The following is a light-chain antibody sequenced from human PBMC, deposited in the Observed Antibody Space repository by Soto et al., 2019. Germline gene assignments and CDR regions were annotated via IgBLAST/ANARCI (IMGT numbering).Light chain of an antibody. V-gene: IGKV3-15*01. CDR3: QQYDNWPPWT. Sequence: EIVMTQSPVTLSVSPGERATLSCRASQSVSSNLAWYQQKPGQAPRLLLYGAYTRATGIPDRFSGSGSETEFTLTISSLQPEDFAVYYFQQYDNWPPWTFGQGTKVEIK. CDR1: QSVSSN. J-gene: IGKJ1*01. CDR2: GAY.